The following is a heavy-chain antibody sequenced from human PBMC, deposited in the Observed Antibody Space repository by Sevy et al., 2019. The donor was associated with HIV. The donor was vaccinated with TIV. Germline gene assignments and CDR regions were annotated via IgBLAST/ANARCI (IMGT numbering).Heavy chain of an antibody. CDR1: GFTFSSYT. CDR2: ISSSGYNI. CDR3: ARIKGTYFDF. D-gene: IGHD3-16*01. Sequence: GGSLRLSCAASGFTFSSYTMNWVRQAPGKGLQWVSYISSSGYNIYYADSLKGRFTVSRDNADNSLYLHMTSLRADDTAMDYCARIKGTYFDFWGQGALVTVSS. J-gene: IGHJ4*02. V-gene: IGHV3-48*01.